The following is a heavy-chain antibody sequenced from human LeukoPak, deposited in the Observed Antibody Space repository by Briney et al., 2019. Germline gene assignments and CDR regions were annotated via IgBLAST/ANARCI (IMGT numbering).Heavy chain of an antibody. Sequence: SETLSLTCAVYGGSFSGYYWSWIRQPPGKGLEWIGEINHSGSTNYNPSLKSRVTISVDTSKNQFSLKLSSVTAADTAVYYCDKGSGSPDYYYYYMDVWGKGTTVTVSS. CDR2: INHSGST. J-gene: IGHJ6*03. CDR1: GGSFSGYY. D-gene: IGHD1-26*01. V-gene: IGHV4-34*01. CDR3: DKGSGSPDYYYYYMDV.